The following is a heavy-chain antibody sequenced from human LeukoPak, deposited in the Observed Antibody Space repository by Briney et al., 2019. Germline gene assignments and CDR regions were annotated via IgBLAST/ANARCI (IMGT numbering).Heavy chain of an antibody. CDR1: GGSFSGYY. Sequence: PSETLSLTCAVYGGSFSGYYWSWIRQPPGKGLEWIGEINHSGSTNYNPSLKSRVTISVDTSKNQSSLKLSSVTAADTAVYYCARSHTYYYDSSGYYYGDYWGQGTLVTVSS. D-gene: IGHD3-22*01. J-gene: IGHJ4*02. CDR2: INHSGST. CDR3: ARSHTYYYDSSGYYYGDY. V-gene: IGHV4-34*01.